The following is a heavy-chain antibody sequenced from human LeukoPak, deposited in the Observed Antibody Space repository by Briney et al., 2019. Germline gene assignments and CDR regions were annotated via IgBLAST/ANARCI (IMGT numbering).Heavy chain of an antibody. J-gene: IGHJ4*02. D-gene: IGHD5-12*01. CDR1: GFTFTGHS. CDR3: ARGVYSGYGFYFDY. Sequence: PGGSLRLSCVASGFTFTGHSMHWVRQAPGKGLEWVAVVADDEKTIFYADSLKGRFTVSRDNSKNTVFLQMNSLRDEDTAVYYCARGVYSGYGFYFDYWGQGTLVTVSS. V-gene: IGHV3-30*04. CDR2: VADDEKTI.